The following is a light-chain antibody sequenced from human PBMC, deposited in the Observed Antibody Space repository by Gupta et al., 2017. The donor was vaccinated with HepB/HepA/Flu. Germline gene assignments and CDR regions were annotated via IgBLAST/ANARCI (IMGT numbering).Light chain of an antibody. J-gene: IGLJ1*01. Sequence: SVLTPPPSASGPPGPRVTIPCSGSSSNVGSYNVNWYQQHPGTAPKLLIYNNNERPSGVPDRCSGSKSGTSAALAVSGLQSEDEDDYYCEAWDYSRNGLYVFGTGTKVTVL. V-gene: IGLV1-44*01. CDR2: NNN. CDR3: EAWDYSRNGLYV. CDR1: SSNVGSYN.